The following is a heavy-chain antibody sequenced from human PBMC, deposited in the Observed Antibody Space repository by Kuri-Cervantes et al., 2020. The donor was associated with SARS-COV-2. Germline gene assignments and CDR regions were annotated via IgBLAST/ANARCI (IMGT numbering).Heavy chain of an antibody. Sequence: KVSCKGSGYSFTGYWIGWVRQMPGKGLEWMGIIYPGDSDTRYSPSFQGQVAISADRSISTAYLQWSSLMASDTAMYYCARSTWGSYFDFWGQGTLVTVSS. CDR2: IYPGDSDT. CDR3: ARSTWGSYFDF. CDR1: GYSFTGYW. D-gene: IGHD3-16*01. V-gene: IGHV5-51*01. J-gene: IGHJ4*02.